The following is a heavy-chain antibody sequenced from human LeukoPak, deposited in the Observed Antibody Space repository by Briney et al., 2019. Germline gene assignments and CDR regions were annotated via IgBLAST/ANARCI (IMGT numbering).Heavy chain of an antibody. CDR1: GFTFSNYG. D-gene: IGHD2-15*01. Sequence: PGRSLRLSCAASGFTFSNYGTHWVRQAPGKGLEWVVVISHDGSNNNYADSVKGRFTISRDNSKNTLYLQMNSLRPEDTAVYYCARVRVGTAHFDYWGQGTLVTVSS. J-gene: IGHJ4*02. CDR3: ARVRVGTAHFDY. CDR2: ISHDGSNN. V-gene: IGHV3-30*03.